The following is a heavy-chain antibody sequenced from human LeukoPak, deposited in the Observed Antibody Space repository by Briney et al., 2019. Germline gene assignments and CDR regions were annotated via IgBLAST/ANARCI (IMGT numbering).Heavy chain of an antibody. CDR2: INHSGST. CDR3: ARATARTYCSGGSCYPLHFDY. V-gene: IGHV4-34*01. CDR1: GGSFNDYY. Sequence: SETLSLTCAVYGGSFNDYYWSWIRQPPGKGLEWIGEINHSGSTNYNPSLKSRVTISVDTSKNQFSLKLSSVTAADTAVYYCARATARTYCSGGSCYPLHFDYWGQGTLVTVSS. J-gene: IGHJ4*02. D-gene: IGHD2-15*01.